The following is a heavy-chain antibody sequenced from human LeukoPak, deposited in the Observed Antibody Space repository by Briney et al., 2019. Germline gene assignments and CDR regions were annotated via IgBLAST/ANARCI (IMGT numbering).Heavy chain of an antibody. D-gene: IGHD3-22*01. Sequence: PSETLSLTCAVYGGSFRGNYWTWIRQPPGKGLEWIGEISHSGRTNYNSSLKSRVTISLDTSKNQFSLKLSSVTAADTAVYFCTMGYDSSPPYWGQGPLVTVSS. J-gene: IGHJ4*02. V-gene: IGHV4-34*01. CDR2: ISHSGRT. CDR1: GGSFRGNY. CDR3: TMGYDSSPPY.